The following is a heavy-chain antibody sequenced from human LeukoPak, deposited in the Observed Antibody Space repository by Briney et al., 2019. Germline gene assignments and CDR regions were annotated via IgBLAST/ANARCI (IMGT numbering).Heavy chain of an antibody. CDR1: GGSISRFY. CDR3: ARDAATTTSIDYFDY. J-gene: IGHJ4*02. Sequence: SETLSLTCTVSGGSISRFYWSWIRQPAGKGLQWIERINTSGSTNYNPSLKSRVTMSVDTSKNQFSLKMSSVTAADTAVYYCARDAATTTSIDYFDYWGQGILVTVSS. D-gene: IGHD6-25*01. V-gene: IGHV4-4*07. CDR2: INTSGST.